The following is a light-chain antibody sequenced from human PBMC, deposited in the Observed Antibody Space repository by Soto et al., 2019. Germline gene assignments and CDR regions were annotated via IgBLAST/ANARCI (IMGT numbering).Light chain of an antibody. CDR3: SSYAGSNNPVI. J-gene: IGLJ2*01. CDR1: SSDVGGYNY. Sequence: QSALTQPPSASGSPGQSVTISCTGTSSDVGGYNYVSWYQQHPGKAPKFLIFEVSRRPSGVPDRFSGSKSGNTASLTVGGLQAYDEADYYCSSYAGSNNPVIFGGGTKLTVL. V-gene: IGLV2-8*01. CDR2: EVS.